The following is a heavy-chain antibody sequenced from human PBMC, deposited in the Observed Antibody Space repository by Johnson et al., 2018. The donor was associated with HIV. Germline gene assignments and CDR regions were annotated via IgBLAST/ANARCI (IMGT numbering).Heavy chain of an antibody. D-gene: IGHD6-13*01. Sequence: QVQLVESGGGLIQPGGSLRLSCAASGFTVSSNYMSWVRQAPGKGPEWVTFIRYDGSNKYYADSVKGRFTISRDNSKNTLYLQMNSRRAEDTAVYYCAKGHSSSWARGAFDIWGQGTMVTVSS. CDR3: AKGHSSSWARGAFDI. CDR1: GFTVSSNY. J-gene: IGHJ3*02. CDR2: IRYDGSNK. V-gene: IGHV3-30*02.